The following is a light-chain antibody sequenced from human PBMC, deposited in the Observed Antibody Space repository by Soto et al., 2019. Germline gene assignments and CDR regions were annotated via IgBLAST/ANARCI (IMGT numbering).Light chain of an antibody. J-gene: IGKJ4*01. CDR1: QTISSW. CDR3: QQYNTYFSLT. CDR2: KTS. V-gene: IGKV1-5*03. Sequence: DIQMTQSPSTLSAYVGDRFPIACRSSQTISSWVGWYQQKPGKAPRLLIYKTSSLESGVPSRFSGSGSGTEFTLTISGLQPDDFASHYCQQYNTYFSLTFGGGTKVDI.